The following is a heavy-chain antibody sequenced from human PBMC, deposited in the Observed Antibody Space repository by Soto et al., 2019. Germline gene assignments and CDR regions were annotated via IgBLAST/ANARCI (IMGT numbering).Heavy chain of an antibody. CDR1: GGSFSGYY. D-gene: IGHD4-4*01. CDR3: ARGLQDPPGY. V-gene: IGHV4-34*01. Sequence: PSETLSLTCAVYGGSFSGYYWSWIRQPPGKGLEWIGEINHSGSTNYNPSLKSRVTISVDTSKNQFSLKLSSVTAADTAVYYCARGLQDPPGYWGQGTLVTVSS. CDR2: INHSGST. J-gene: IGHJ4*02.